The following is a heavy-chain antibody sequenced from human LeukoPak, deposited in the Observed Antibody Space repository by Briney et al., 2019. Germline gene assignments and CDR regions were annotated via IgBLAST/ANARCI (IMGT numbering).Heavy chain of an antibody. CDR2: ISSSSSYI. V-gene: IGHV3-21*01. Sequence: GGSLRLSCAASGFTFSSYSMNWVRQAPGKGLEWVSSISSSSSYIYYADSVKGRFTISRDNAKNSLYLQMNSLRAEDTAVYYCARVPITAAETGHWGQGTLVTVSS. D-gene: IGHD6-13*01. CDR1: GFTFSSYS. J-gene: IGHJ4*02. CDR3: ARVPITAAETGH.